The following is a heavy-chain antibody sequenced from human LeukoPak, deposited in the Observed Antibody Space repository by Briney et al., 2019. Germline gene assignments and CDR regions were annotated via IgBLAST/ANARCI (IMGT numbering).Heavy chain of an antibody. V-gene: IGHV3-43*02. CDR1: GFTFDDYA. D-gene: IGHD6-13*01. CDR2: ISGDGGST. Sequence: GGPLRLSCAASGFTFDDYAMHWVRHAPGKGLEWVSLISGDGGSTYYADSVKGRFTISRDNSKNSLYLQMNSLRTEDTALYYCAKDWSSSWYYFDYWGQGTLVTVSS. CDR3: AKDWSSSWYYFDY. J-gene: IGHJ4*02.